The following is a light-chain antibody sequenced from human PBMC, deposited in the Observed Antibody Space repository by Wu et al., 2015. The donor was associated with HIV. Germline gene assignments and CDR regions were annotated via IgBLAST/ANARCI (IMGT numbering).Light chain of an antibody. Sequence: EIVMTQSPATLSVSPGERATLFCRASHSVSSNLAWYQQKPGQAPRLLIYGASTRATGIPARFSGSGSGTEFTLTISSMQSEDFAVYYCQQYNNWPRTFGQGTKVEIK. CDR2: GAS. J-gene: IGKJ1*01. CDR1: HSVSSN. V-gene: IGKV3-15*01. CDR3: QQYNNWPRT.